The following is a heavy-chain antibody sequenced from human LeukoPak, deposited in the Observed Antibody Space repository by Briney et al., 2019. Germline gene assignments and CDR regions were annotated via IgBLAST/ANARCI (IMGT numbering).Heavy chain of an antibody. CDR2: INHSGST. J-gene: IGHJ4*02. CDR3: ARGRVPAAI. Sequence: SETLSLTCDVYGGSFSGYYWSWIRQPPGKGLEWIGEINHSGSTNYNPSLKSRVTISVDTSKNQFSLKLSSVTAADTAVYYCARGRVPAAIWGQGTLVTVSS. D-gene: IGHD2-2*01. V-gene: IGHV4-34*01. CDR1: GGSFSGYY.